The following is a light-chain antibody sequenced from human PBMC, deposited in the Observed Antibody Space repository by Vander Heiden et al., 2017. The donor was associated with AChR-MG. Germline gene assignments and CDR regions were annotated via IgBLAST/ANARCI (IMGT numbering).Light chain of an antibody. CDR3: SSYTSSSTLVV. Sequence: QSALTKHASVSGSPGPSITITGTGTSSDVGGYNYVSWYQQHPGKAPKLMIYDVSNRPSGVSNRFSGSKSGNTASLTISGLQAEDEADYYCSSYTSSSTLVVFGGGTKLTVL. CDR1: SSDVGGYNY. V-gene: IGLV2-14*03. J-gene: IGLJ2*01. CDR2: DVS.